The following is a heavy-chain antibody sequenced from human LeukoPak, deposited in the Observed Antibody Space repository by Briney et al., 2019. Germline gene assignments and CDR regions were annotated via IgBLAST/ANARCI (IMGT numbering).Heavy chain of an antibody. V-gene: IGHV3-30*02. CDR2: IRYNGDNK. J-gene: IGHJ4*02. D-gene: IGHD1/OR15-1a*01. CDR3: AKEGTASKPSDLDY. Sequence: GGSLRLSCAASGFIFNDYGMHWVRQAPGKGLEWVAFIRYNGDNKYYVDSVKGRFTISRDNSKYTLHLQMNSLKPEDTAVYYCAKEGTASKPSDLDYWGQGTLVTVSS. CDR1: GFIFNDYG.